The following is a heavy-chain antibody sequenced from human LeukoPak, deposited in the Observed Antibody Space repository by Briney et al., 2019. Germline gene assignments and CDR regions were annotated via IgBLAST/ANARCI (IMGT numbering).Heavy chain of an antibody. CDR3: ARDHYGDYPYYYYYMDV. Sequence: ASVKVSCKVSGYTLTELSAHWVRQAPGKGLEWMGNFDPKDGDTIYAQRFQGRVTMTEDTSTHTAYMELSSLRSEDTAVYYCARDHYGDYPYYYYYMDVWGKGTTVTISS. CDR1: GYTLTELS. J-gene: IGHJ6*03. D-gene: IGHD4-17*01. CDR2: FDPKDGDT. V-gene: IGHV1-24*01.